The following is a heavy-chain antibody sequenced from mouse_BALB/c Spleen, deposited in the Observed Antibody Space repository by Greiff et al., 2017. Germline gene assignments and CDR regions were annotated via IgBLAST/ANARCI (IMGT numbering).Heavy chain of an antibody. J-gene: IGHJ4*01. Sequence: DVKLVESGGGLVQPGGSRKLSCAASGFTFSSFGMHWVRQAPEKGLEWVAYISSGSSTIYYADTVKGRFTISRDNPKNTLFLQMTSLRSEDTAMYYCARAVVAYYAMDYWGQGTSVTVSS. CDR3: ARAVVAYYAMDY. V-gene: IGHV5-17*02. D-gene: IGHD1-1*01. CDR1: GFTFSSFG. CDR2: ISSGSSTI.